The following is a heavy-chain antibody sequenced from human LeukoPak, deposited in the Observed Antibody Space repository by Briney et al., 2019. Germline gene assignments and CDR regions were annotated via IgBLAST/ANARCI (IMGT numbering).Heavy chain of an antibody. CDR3: ARDLGSGWYGGDFDY. V-gene: IGHV3-21*01. CDR1: GFTFSSYS. Sequence: GGSLSLSCAASGFTFSSYSMNWVRQAPGKGLEWVSSISSSSSNKYYADPVTGRFTISRDNAKNSLHMQMNSLRAEETAVYYCARDLGSGWYGGDFDYWGQGTLVTVSS. D-gene: IGHD6-19*01. CDR2: ISSSSSNK. J-gene: IGHJ4*02.